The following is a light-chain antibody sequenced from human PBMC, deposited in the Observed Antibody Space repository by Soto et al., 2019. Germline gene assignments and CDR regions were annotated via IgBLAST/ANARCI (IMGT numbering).Light chain of an antibody. J-gene: IGLJ2*01. V-gene: IGLV2-8*01. Sequence: QSALTQPPSASGSLGQSVTIPCTGTSSDVGRYNYVSWYQQHPGKVPKLLIYEVSNRPSGVPDRFSGSKSGNTASLTVSGLQAEDEADYYCSSFEASNNLLFGGGTKLTVL. CDR1: SSDVGRYNY. CDR2: EVS. CDR3: SSFEASNNLL.